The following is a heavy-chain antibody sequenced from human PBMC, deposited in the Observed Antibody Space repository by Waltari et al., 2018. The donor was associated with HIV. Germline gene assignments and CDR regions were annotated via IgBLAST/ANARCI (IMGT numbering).Heavy chain of an antibody. D-gene: IGHD3-16*01. CDR2: IKSNTDGGTT. CDR1: GLPFSEPW. CDR3: TTVGGGTRDY. Sequence: EVLLVESGGGLGKPGGSLRLPCAAFGLPFSEPWMSWVRQAPGKGLEWVGSIKSNTDGGTTDYAAPVKGRFTISRDDSKTTLYLEMNSLKTEDTAVYYCTTVGGGTRDYWGQGTLITVSS. J-gene: IGHJ4*02. V-gene: IGHV3-15*01.